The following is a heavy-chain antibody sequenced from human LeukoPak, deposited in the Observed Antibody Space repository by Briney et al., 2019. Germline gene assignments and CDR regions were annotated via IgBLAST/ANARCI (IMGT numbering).Heavy chain of an antibody. CDR2: IYFSGTT. Sequence: SETLSLTCSVSGDSMSSSSYYWVWIRQSPGQGLEWIGSIYFSGTTYYSASLRSRATLSTSGNQFSLKLTSVTAADTAVYYCARGSYSSGWYADYWGQGTLVTVSS. CDR3: ARGSYSSGWYADY. J-gene: IGHJ4*02. CDR1: GDSMSSSSYY. D-gene: IGHD6-19*01. V-gene: IGHV4-39*07.